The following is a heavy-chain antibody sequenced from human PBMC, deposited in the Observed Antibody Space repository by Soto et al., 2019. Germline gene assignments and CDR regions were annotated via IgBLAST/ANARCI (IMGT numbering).Heavy chain of an antibody. CDR2: ISGTGRST. CDR1: GFSFSSYA. CDR3: AKDPSGYTDGYYYYYYMDV. V-gene: IGHV3-23*01. D-gene: IGHD6-25*01. Sequence: EVQLLESGGGLVQPGGSLRLSCAASGFSFSSYAMSWVRQAPGKGLEWVSTISGTGRSTYHADSVKGRFTISRDNSKNTVYLQLNSLRAEDTAVFYCAKDPSGYTDGYYYYYYMDVWGKGTTATVSS. J-gene: IGHJ6*03.